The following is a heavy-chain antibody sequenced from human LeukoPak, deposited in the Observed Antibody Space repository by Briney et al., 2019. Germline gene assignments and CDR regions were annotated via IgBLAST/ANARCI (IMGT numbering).Heavy chain of an antibody. CDR1: GGTFSSYA. Sequence: SVKVSCKASGGTFSSYAISWVRQAPGQGLEWMGGIIPIFGTANYAQKFQGRVTITTDESTSTAYMELSSLRSEDTAVYYCARDPPRPGVPYYYMDVWGKGTTVTVSS. D-gene: IGHD6-6*01. CDR2: IIPIFGTA. CDR3: ARDPPRPGVPYYYMDV. J-gene: IGHJ6*03. V-gene: IGHV1-69*05.